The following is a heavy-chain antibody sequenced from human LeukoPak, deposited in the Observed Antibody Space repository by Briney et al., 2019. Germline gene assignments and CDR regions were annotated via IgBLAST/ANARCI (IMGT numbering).Heavy chain of an antibody. V-gene: IGHV6-1*01. Sequence: QALSLTCAISGDSGSSNSAAWNWIRQSPSRGLEWLGRSYYRSKWYNDYAVSVKSRITVNTDTSKNQFSLQLNSVTPEDTAVYYCARAPNTGYSSGWYPGKWFDPWGQGTLVTVS. CDR2: SYYRSKWYN. D-gene: IGHD6-19*01. CDR3: ARAPNTGYSSGWYPGKWFDP. J-gene: IGHJ5*02. CDR1: GDSGSSNSAA.